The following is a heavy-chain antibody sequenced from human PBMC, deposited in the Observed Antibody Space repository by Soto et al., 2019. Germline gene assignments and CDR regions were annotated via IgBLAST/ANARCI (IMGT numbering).Heavy chain of an antibody. CDR3: ARGGNSYSSSSKGRENWFDP. D-gene: IGHD6-6*01. CDR1: GWSFSGCY. Sequence: TLSLTCAVYGWSFSGCYWSWIRQPPGKGLEWIGEINHSGSTNYNPSLKSRVTISVDTSKNQFSLKLSSVTAADTAVYYCARGGNSYSSSSKGRENWFDPWGQGTLVTVSS. V-gene: IGHV4-34*01. J-gene: IGHJ5*02. CDR2: INHSGST.